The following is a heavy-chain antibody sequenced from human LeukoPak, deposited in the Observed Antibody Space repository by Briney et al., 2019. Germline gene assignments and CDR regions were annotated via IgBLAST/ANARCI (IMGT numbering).Heavy chain of an antibody. CDR3: ATGFWGYCSRNSCPLDN. J-gene: IGHJ4*02. Sequence: GGSLRLSCAASGFTFSSYWMSWVRQAPGKGLEWISYIISTGSTTYYADSVKGRFTISRDNANNSLSLQMSSLRAEDTAVYYCATGFWGYCSRNSCPLDNWGQGTLVTVAS. D-gene: IGHD2-2*01. CDR2: IISTGSTT. CDR1: GFTFSSYW. V-gene: IGHV3-48*01.